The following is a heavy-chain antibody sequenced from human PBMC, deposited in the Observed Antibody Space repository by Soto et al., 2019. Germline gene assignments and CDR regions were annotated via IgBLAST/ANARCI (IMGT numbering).Heavy chain of an antibody. CDR2: ISGSGGST. V-gene: IGHV3-23*01. CDR1: GFTFSSYA. J-gene: IGHJ3*02. CDR3: AKGRLGSGSYYNPTDAFDI. Sequence: GSLRLSCAASGFTFSSYAMSWVRQAPGKGLEWVSAISGSGGSTYYADSVKGRFTISRDNSKNTLYLQMNSLRAEDTAVYYCAKGRLGSGSYYNPTDAFDIWGQGTMVTVSS. D-gene: IGHD3-10*01.